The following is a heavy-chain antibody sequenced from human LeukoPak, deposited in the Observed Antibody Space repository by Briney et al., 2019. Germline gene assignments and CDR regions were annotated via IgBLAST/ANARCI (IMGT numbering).Heavy chain of an antibody. J-gene: IGHJ4*02. CDR2: IYYSGST. D-gene: IGHD3-16*01. Sequence: LRLSCAASGFPFISCAMSWIRQHPGKGLEWIGYIYYSGSTYYNPSLKSRVTISVDTSKNQFSLKLSSVTAADTAVYYCARRFTFGGEDYFDYWGQGTLVTVSS. V-gene: IGHV4-31*02. CDR1: GFPFISCA. CDR3: ARRFTFGGEDYFDY.